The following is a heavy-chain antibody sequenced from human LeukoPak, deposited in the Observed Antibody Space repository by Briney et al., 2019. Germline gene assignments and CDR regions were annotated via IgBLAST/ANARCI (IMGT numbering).Heavy chain of an antibody. CDR3: ARRVAAAPMYAFDI. CDR1: GGSINSYY. D-gene: IGHD6-13*01. J-gene: IGHJ3*02. CDR2: IYYSGNT. Sequence: SETLSLTCTISGGSINSYYWSWIRQPPGKGLEWIGYIYYSGNTNYNPSLKSRVTISFDTSKNQFSLKLNSVTAADTAVYYCARRVAAAPMYAFDIWGQGTMVTVSS. V-gene: IGHV4-59*08.